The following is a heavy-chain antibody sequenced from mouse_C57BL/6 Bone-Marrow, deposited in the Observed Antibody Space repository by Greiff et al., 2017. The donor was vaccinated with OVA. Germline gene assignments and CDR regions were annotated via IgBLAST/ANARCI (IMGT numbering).Heavy chain of an antibody. CDR2: INYDGSST. D-gene: IGHD2-5*01. CDR1: GFTFSDYY. Sequence: EVKLVESEGGLVQPGSSMKLSCTASGFTFSDYYMAWVRQVPEKGLEWVANINYDGSSTYYLDSLKSRFIISRDNAKNILYLQMSSLKSEDTATYYCARVAYYSNWGYYFDYWGQGTTLTVSS. J-gene: IGHJ2*01. V-gene: IGHV5-16*01. CDR3: ARVAYYSNWGYYFDY.